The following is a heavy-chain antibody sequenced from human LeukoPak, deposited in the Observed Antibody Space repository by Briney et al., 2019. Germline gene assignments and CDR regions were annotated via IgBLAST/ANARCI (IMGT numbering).Heavy chain of an antibody. D-gene: IGHD2-8*02. J-gene: IGHJ4*02. CDR2: ISGSGGST. V-gene: IGHV3-23*01. CDR3: ATYRQVLLPFES. Sequence: GGSLRLSCAASGFTFSSYGMSWVRQAPGKGLEWVSAISGSGGSTYYADSVRGRFTISRDNSKSTLSLQMNSLRAEDTAIYYCATYRQVLLPFESWGQGTLVTVSS. CDR1: GFTFSSYG.